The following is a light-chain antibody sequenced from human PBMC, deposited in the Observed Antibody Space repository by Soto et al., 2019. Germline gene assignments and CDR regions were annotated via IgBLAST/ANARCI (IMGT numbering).Light chain of an antibody. CDR3: SSYAGSNNFV. J-gene: IGLJ1*01. CDR2: EVS. CDR1: SSDVGGYNY. V-gene: IGLV2-8*01. Sequence: QSALTQPPSASGSPGQSVTISCTGTSSDVGGYNYVSWYQQHPGKAPKLMIYEVSERPSGVPGRFSGSKFSNTASLTVSGLQAEDEADYYCSSYAGSNNFVFGTGTKVTVL.